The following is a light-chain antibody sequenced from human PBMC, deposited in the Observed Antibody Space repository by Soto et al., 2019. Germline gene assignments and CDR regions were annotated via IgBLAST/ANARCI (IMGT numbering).Light chain of an antibody. V-gene: IGKV1-8*01. CDR2: AAS. J-gene: IGKJ1*01. CDR3: QQYSSYWT. CDR1: QGISSY. Sequence: AIRMTQSPSSLSASTGDRVTITCRASQGISSYLAWYQQKPGKAPKLLIYAASTLQSGVPSRFSGSGSGTEFTLTISSLQPDDFATDYCQQYSSYWTVAQGTKGEIK.